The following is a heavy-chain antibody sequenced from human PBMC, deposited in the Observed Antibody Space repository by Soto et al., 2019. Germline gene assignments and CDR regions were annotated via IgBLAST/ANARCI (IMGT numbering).Heavy chain of an antibody. V-gene: IGHV1-18*04. CDR3: ARDGGEMATRCSEPVDAFDI. CDR2: ISAYNGNT. J-gene: IGHJ3*02. D-gene: IGHD5-12*01. CDR1: GYTFTSYG. Sequence: QVQLVQSGAEVKKPGASVKVSCKASGYTFTSYGISWVRQATGQGLEWMGWISAYNGNTNYAQKLQGRSTITTDTSTSKAYIELRSLRSDDTAVYYCARDGGEMATRCSEPVDAFDIFVQGTMVTVSS.